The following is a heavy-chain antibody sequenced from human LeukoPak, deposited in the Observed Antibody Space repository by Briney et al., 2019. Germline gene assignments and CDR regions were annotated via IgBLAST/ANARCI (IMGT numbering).Heavy chain of an antibody. J-gene: IGHJ4*02. CDR2: IKQDGSEK. Sequence: GGSLRLSCAASGFTFSSYWMSWVRQAPGKGLEWVANIKQDGSEKYYVDSVKGRFTISRDNAKNSLYLQMNSLRAEDTAVYYCATSMGGEFFPAPLDFWGQGTLVTVSS. CDR1: GFTFSSYW. D-gene: IGHD3-10*01. CDR3: ATSMGGEFFPAPLDF. V-gene: IGHV3-7*01.